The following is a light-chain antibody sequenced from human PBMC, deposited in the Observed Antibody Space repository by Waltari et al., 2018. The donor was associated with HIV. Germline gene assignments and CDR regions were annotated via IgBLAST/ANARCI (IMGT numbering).Light chain of an antibody. CDR1: SSDVGGYNS. V-gene: IGLV2-14*03. J-gene: IGLJ1*01. CDR3: KSKTSSSTPCV. CDR2: DVS. Sequence: QSALTQPASVSGSPGQSITISCTGTSSDVGGYNSVAWYQQHPGKAPKPVIYDVSNRPSGVPYCFSGPKSGNTASLTISGLQAEDDADYYCKSKTSSSTPCVFGTGTKVTVL.